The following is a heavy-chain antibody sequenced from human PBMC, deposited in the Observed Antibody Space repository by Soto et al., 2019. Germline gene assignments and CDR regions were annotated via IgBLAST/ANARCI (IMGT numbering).Heavy chain of an antibody. J-gene: IGHJ6*02. V-gene: IGHV4-59*01. CDR1: GGSISSYY. D-gene: IGHD3-3*01. CDR3: ARAISDFWSGYCPKDYYYGMDV. CDR2: IYYSGST. Sequence: ASETLSLTCTVSGGSISSYYWSWIRQPPGKGLEWIGYIYYSGSTNYNPSLKSRVTISVDTSKNQFSLKLSSVTAADTAVYYCARAISDFWSGYCPKDYYYGMDVWGQGTTVTVSS.